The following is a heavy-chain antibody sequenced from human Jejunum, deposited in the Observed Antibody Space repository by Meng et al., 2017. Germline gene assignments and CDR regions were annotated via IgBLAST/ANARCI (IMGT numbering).Heavy chain of an antibody. CDR2: IKSKTDGGAT. V-gene: IGHV3-15*01. J-gene: IGHJ4*02. CDR3: TTDLVASAGIFRGY. D-gene: IGHD6-13*01. CDR1: GFTLNDDG. Sequence: GGSLKISCAASGFTLNDDGMSWVRQAPGKGLEWVGRIKSKTDGGATDYGAPVKGRFTISRDDSKNTLYLQMNSLKTEDTAVYYCTTDLVASAGIFRGYWGQGTLVTVSS.